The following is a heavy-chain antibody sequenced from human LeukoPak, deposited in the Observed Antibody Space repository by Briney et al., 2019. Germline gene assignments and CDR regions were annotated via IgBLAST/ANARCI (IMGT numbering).Heavy chain of an antibody. CDR3: ARGKTSQNIVTRRTYNWFDP. Sequence: GGSLRLSCAASGFTFSRYSMNWVRQSPGKGLEWVSSISSSSSYTYYADSVKGRFSISRDNAKNSLYLQMKSLRAEDTAVYYCARGKTSQNIVTRRTYNWFDPWGQGTLVTVSS. J-gene: IGHJ5*02. V-gene: IGHV3-21*01. D-gene: IGHD2/OR15-2a*01. CDR1: GFTFSRYS. CDR2: ISSSSSYT.